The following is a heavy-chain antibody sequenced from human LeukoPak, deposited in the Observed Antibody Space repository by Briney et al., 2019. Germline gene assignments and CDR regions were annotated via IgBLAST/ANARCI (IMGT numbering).Heavy chain of an antibody. D-gene: IGHD4-23*01. CDR1: GFTFSSYS. J-gene: IGHJ4*02. V-gene: IGHV3-48*04. CDR3: ARGTGGGNPYYFDY. Sequence: PGGSLRLSCAASGFTFSSYSMNWVRQAPGKGLEWVSYISSSSSTIYYADSVKGRFTISRDNAKNSLYLQMNSLRAGDTAVYYCARGTGGGNPYYFDYWGQGTLVTASS. CDR2: ISSSSSTI.